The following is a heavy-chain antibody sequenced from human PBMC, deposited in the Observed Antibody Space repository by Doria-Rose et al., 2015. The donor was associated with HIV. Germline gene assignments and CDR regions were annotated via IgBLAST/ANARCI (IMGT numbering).Heavy chain of an antibody. CDR2: NFSDDER. Sequence: QITLKECGPVLVKPTETLTLTCTVSGVSLSSPGMGVSWIRQPPGKALEWLAYNFSDDERSYKTSLKSRLTISRGTSKSQVVLTMTDMDPVDTATYYCARIKSSRWYHKYYFDFWGQGTLVIVSA. D-gene: IGHD6-13*01. V-gene: IGHV2-26*01. J-gene: IGHJ4*02. CDR3: ARIKSSRWYHKYYFDF. CDR1: GVSLSSPGMG.